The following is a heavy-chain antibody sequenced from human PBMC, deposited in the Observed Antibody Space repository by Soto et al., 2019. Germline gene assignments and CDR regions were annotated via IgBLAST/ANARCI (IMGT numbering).Heavy chain of an antibody. D-gene: IGHD1-26*01. J-gene: IGHJ4*02. CDR3: ARCFSGNYPSRPEEQYYFDS. Sequence: AATLSRTWPVSGASISRYYWSWIRQPPGKGLEWVGYIYYSGYTIYNPSLKSRVTISVDTSKNQFSLKLNSVTAADTAVYYCARCFSGNYPSRPEEQYYFDSWGQGTLVTVSS. CDR2: IYYSGYT. V-gene: IGHV4-59*01. CDR1: GASISRYY.